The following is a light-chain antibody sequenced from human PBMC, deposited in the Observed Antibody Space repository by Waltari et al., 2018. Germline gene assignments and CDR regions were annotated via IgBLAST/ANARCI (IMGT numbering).Light chain of an antibody. CDR2: GAS. CDR1: RSVSRA. CDR3: QHYLRLPVT. V-gene: IGKV3-20*01. Sequence: EIVLTQSPGTLSLSLGERATVSCRASRSVSRALAWYQQKPCQAPRLLIYGASTRATGIPDRFSGSGSGTDFSLTISRLEPDDFAVYYCQHYLRLPVTFGQGTTVEI. J-gene: IGKJ1*01.